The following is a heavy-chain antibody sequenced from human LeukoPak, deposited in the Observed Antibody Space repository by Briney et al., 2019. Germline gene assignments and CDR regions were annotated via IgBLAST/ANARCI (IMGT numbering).Heavy chain of an antibody. CDR3: AKAIVYGSGSYYRAEYFQD. J-gene: IGHJ1*01. V-gene: IGHV3-21*06. CDR2: ISFSSTHI. CDR1: GFIFSNYG. D-gene: IGHD3-10*01. Sequence: GGSLRLSCAASGFIFSNYGMSWVRQAPGKGLEWVSSISFSSTHIYYADSIQGRFTISRDNAENSLYLQMNSLRAEDTAVYYCAKAIVYGSGSYYRAEYFQDWGQGTLVTVSS.